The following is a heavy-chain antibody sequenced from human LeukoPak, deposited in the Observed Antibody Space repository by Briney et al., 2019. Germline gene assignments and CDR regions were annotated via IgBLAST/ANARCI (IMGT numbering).Heavy chain of an antibody. D-gene: IGHD3-10*01. CDR3: ARVPPDGSGSYRNFDY. Sequence: ASVKVSCKASGYTFTGYYMHWVRQAPGQGLEWMGWINPNSGGTNYAQKFQGRVTMTRDTSISTAYMELSRLRSDDTAVYYRARVPPDGSGSYRNFDYWGQGTLVTVSS. J-gene: IGHJ4*02. CDR1: GYTFTGYY. V-gene: IGHV1-2*02. CDR2: INPNSGGT.